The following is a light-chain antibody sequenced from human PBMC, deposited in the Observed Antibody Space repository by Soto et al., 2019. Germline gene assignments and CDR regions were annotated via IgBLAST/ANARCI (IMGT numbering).Light chain of an antibody. CDR2: DAS. CDR1: QSVSSN. CDR3: HQRSSWPIT. J-gene: IGKJ5*01. V-gene: IGKV3-11*01. Sequence: IVMTLSPFTLSVSKGERATLSCRASQSVSSNLAWYQQKPGQAPRLLIYDASNRATGIPARFSGSGSGTDFTLTISSLEPEDFAVYYCHQRSSWPITFGQGTRLEIK.